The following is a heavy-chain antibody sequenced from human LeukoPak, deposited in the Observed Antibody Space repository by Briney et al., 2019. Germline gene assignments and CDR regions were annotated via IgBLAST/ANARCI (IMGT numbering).Heavy chain of an antibody. Sequence: PVGSLRLSCAVSGFTFSSYAMSWVRQAPGKGLEGVSAMSGSGGSTYYADSVKGRFTISRDNSKNTLYLQMNSLRAEDTAVYYCEKAHNYYDRSGYYYPDAFDIWGQGAMVTVSS. J-gene: IGHJ3*02. CDR2: MSGSGGST. D-gene: IGHD3-22*01. V-gene: IGHV3-23*01. CDR1: GFTFSSYA. CDR3: EKAHNYYDRSGYYYPDAFDI.